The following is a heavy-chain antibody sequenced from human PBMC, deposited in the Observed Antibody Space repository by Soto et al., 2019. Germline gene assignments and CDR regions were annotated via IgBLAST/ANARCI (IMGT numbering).Heavy chain of an antibody. D-gene: IGHD3-22*01. CDR1: GGTFSSYA. CDR3: ATQAPYYYDSSGYQT. V-gene: IGHV1-69*01. CDR2: IIPIFGTA. Sequence: QVPLVQSGAEVKKPGSSVKVSCKASGGTFSSYAISWVRQAPGQGLEWMGGIIPIFGTANYAQKFQGRVTITADESTSTAYMELSSLRSEDTAVYYCATQAPYYYDSSGYQTWGQGTLVTVSS. J-gene: IGHJ4*02.